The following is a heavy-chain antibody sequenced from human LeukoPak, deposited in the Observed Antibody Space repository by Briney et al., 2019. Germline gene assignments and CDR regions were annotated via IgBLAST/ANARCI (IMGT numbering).Heavy chain of an antibody. V-gene: IGHV1-18*01. D-gene: IGHD3-3*01. CDR3: ARRSSYDFWSGIDY. J-gene: IGHJ4*02. Sequence: GASVKVSCKASGYTFTSYGISWVRQAPGQGLEWMGWISAYNGNTDYAQKLQGRVTMTTDTSTSTAYMELRSLRSDDTAVYCCARRSSYDFWSGIDYWGQGTLVTVSS. CDR2: ISAYNGNT. CDR1: GYTFTSYG.